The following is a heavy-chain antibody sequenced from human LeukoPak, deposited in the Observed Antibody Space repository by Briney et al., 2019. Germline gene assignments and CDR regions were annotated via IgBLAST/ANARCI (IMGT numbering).Heavy chain of an antibody. CDR3: TTDLAYCGGDCYLFDY. CDR1: GFTFSNAW. J-gene: IGHJ4*02. D-gene: IGHD2-21*02. CDR2: IKSKTDGGTT. Sequence: GGSLRLSCAASGFTFSNAWMSWVRQAPGKGLEWVGRIKSKTDGGTTDYAAPVKGRFTISRDDSKNTLYLQMNSLKTEDTAVYYGTTDLAYCGGDCYLFDYWGQGTLVTVSS. V-gene: IGHV3-15*01.